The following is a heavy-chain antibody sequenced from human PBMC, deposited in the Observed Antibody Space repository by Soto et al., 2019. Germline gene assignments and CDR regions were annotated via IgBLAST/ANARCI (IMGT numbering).Heavy chain of an antibody. CDR2: ISGISRDT. Sequence: GGSLRLSCAASGFAFNTFAMGWVRQDPGKGLEWVSLISGISRDTYYADSVRGRFTISRDNSKNTLYLQMNSLRDDDTAVYYCATQDFRGTSGTAWGQGTLVTVSS. CDR1: GFAFNTFA. CDR3: ATQDFRGTSGTA. J-gene: IGHJ4*02. D-gene: IGHD1-1*01. V-gene: IGHV3-23*01.